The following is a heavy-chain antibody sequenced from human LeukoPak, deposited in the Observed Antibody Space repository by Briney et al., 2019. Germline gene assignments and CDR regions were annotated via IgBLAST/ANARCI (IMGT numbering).Heavy chain of an antibody. CDR2: INWNGGST. Sequence: PGGSLRLSCAASGFTFDDYGMSWVRQAPGKGLEWVSGINWNGGSTGYADSVKGRLTISKDNAKNSLYLQMNSLRAEDTALYHCARTYYYGSGSDYWGQGTLVTVSS. CDR3: ARTYYYGSGSDY. J-gene: IGHJ4*02. D-gene: IGHD3-10*01. V-gene: IGHV3-20*01. CDR1: GFTFDDYG.